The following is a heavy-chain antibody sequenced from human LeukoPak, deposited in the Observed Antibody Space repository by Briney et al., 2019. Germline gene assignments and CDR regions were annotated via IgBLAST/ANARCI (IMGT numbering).Heavy chain of an antibody. V-gene: IGHV4-59*01. Sequence: SETLSLTCTVSGGSISSYCWSWIRQPPGKGLEWIGHIYYSGSTNYNPSLKSRVTISVDTSKNQFSLKLSSVTAADTAVYYCARDLLDGDYAYDAFDIWGQGTMVTVSS. D-gene: IGHD4-17*01. CDR2: IYYSGST. CDR3: ARDLLDGDYAYDAFDI. J-gene: IGHJ3*02. CDR1: GGSISSYC.